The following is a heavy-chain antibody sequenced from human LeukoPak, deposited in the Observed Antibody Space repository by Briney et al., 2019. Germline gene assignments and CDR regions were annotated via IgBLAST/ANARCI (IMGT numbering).Heavy chain of an antibody. J-gene: IGHJ4*02. Sequence: GASVKVSCKASGYTFTGNYMQWVRQAPGQGLEWMGWINPNSGGTNYAQKFQGRVTMTRDTSISTAYMELSRLRPDDTAVYYCARDSCSAGSCYDYWGQGTLVTVSS. D-gene: IGHD2-15*01. CDR3: ARDSCSAGSCYDY. V-gene: IGHV1-2*02. CDR1: GYTFTGNY. CDR2: INPNSGGT.